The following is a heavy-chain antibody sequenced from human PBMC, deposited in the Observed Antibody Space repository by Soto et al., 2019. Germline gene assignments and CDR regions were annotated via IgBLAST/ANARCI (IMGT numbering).Heavy chain of an antibody. J-gene: IGHJ4*02. V-gene: IGHV3-11*01. D-gene: IGHD1-1*01. CDR3: ARETSGTFDY. CDR2: IGGSGSGNTI. Sequence: QVQLVESGGGFVKPGGSLRLSCAASGFTFSDYYMSWIRQAPGTGLEWVSYIGGSGSGNTIYYADSVTGGFTISRDNAKNSLDLQMNSLGADDTAVYYCARETSGTFDYWGQGTLVTVSS. CDR1: GFTFSDYY.